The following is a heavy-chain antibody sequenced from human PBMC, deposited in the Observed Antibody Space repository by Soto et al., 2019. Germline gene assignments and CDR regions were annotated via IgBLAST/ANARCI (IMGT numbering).Heavy chain of an antibody. CDR2: IYYSGST. Sequence: SEMLSLSYTVSGGTISSYYWSWIRQPPGKGLEWIGYIYYSGSTYYNPSLKSRVTISVDTSKNQFSLKLSSVTAADTAVYYCARAGPPLTYMVRGVIFNWGQGTLVTVSS. D-gene: IGHD3-10*01. V-gene: IGHV4-59*12. CDR3: ARAGPPLTYMVRGVIFN. J-gene: IGHJ4*02. CDR1: GGTISSYY.